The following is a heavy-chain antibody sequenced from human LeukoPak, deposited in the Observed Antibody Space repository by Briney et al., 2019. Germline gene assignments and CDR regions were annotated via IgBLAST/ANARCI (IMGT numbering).Heavy chain of an antibody. Sequence: GASVKVSCKASGYTFTSYYMHWVRQAPGQGPEWMGIINPSGGSTTYAQKFQGRVTMTRDTSTSTVYMELSSLRSEDTAVYYCARIPDYYDSPHSLGIDHWGQGTLVTVPS. J-gene: IGHJ4*02. CDR1: GYTFTSYY. V-gene: IGHV1-46*01. CDR3: ARIPDYYDSPHSLGIDH. D-gene: IGHD3-22*01. CDR2: INPSGGST.